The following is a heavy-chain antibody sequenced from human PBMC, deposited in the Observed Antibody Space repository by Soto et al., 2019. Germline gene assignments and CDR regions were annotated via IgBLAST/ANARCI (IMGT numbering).Heavy chain of an antibody. CDR2: VRNKVNSYTT. Sequence: EVQLVESGGGLVQPEGSLRLSCAASGFTFSDYYMDWVRQAPGKGLEWVGRVRNKVNSYTTEYAASVKGRFTVSRDDSRYSLYLQMNSLKTGDTAMYYCSRAGILTTPYYTDYWGLGTLVTVSS. J-gene: IGHJ4*02. V-gene: IGHV3-72*01. CDR3: SRAGILTTPYYTDY. CDR1: GFTFSDYY. D-gene: IGHD2-21*01.